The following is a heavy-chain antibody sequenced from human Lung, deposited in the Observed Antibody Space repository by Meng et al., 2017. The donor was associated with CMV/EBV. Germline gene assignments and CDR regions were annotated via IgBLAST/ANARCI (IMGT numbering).Heavy chain of an antibody. Sequence: ESXKISXAASGFTFSSYSINWVRQAPGKGLEWVSSISSRSSYIYYADSVKGRFTISRDNAKNSLYLQMNSLRAEDTAVYYCAREFCSSSSCYPPAVWGQGTXVPVAS. J-gene: IGHJ6*02. V-gene: IGHV3-21*01. CDR1: GFTFSSYS. CDR3: AREFCSSSSCYPPAV. D-gene: IGHD2-2*01. CDR2: ISSRSSYI.